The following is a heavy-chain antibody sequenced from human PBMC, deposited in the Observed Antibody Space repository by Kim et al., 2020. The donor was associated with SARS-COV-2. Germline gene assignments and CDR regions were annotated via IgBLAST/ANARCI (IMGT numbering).Heavy chain of an antibody. D-gene: IGHD6-13*01. J-gene: IGHJ4*02. CDR3: ARRDIAARLGFDY. CDR2: IYYSGST. Sequence: SETLSLTCTVSGGSISSSSYYWGWIRQPPGKGLEWIGSIYYSGSTYYNPSLKSRVTISVDTSKNQFSLKLSSVTAADTAVYYCARRDIAARLGFDYWGQGTLVTASS. V-gene: IGHV4-39*01. CDR1: GGSISSSSYY.